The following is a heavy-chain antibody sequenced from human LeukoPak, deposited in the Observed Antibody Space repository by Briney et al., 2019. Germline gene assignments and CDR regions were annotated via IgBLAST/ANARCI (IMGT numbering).Heavy chain of an antibody. CDR1: GGSISSYY. D-gene: IGHD4-17*01. V-gene: IGHV4-59*08. J-gene: IGHJ3*02. CDR2: IYYSGTT. CDR3: ARLNYGDYAEGAFDI. Sequence: PSETLSLTCTVSGGSISSYYWNWVRQPPGKGLEWIGYIYYSGTTHYNPSPESRVTISVDTSKNQFSLKLRSVTAADTALYYCARLNYGDYAEGAFDIWGQGTMVTVSS.